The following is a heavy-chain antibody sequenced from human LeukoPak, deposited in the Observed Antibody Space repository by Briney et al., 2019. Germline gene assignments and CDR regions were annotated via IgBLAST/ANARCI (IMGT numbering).Heavy chain of an antibody. D-gene: IGHD1-7*01. CDR1: GYTFTSYY. Sequence: TSVKVSCKASGYTFTSYYMHWVRQAPGQGLEWMGGIIPIFGTTNYAQKFQGRVTITADESTSTAYMELSSLRSEDTAVYYCARDPWAGTRYTSQNWFDPWGQGTLVTVSS. CDR3: ARDPWAGTRYTSQNWFDP. CDR2: IIPIFGTT. V-gene: IGHV1-69*13. J-gene: IGHJ5*02.